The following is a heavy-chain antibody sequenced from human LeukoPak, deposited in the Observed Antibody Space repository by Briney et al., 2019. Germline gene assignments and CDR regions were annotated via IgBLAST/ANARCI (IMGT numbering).Heavy chain of an antibody. CDR2: ISGSGGST. CDR1: GFTFSSYA. V-gene: IGHV3-23*01. D-gene: IGHD5-18*01. J-gene: IGHJ4*02. Sequence: GGSLRLSCAASGFTFSSYAMSWVRQAPGKGLEWVSAISGSGGSTYYADSVKGRFTISRDNSKNTLYLQMNSLRAEDTAVYYCARPSGGYSYGYYFDYWGQGTLVTVSS. CDR3: ARPSGGYSYGYYFDY.